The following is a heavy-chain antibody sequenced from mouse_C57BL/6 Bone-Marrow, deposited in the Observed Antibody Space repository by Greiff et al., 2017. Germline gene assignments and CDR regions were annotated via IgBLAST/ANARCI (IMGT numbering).Heavy chain of an antibody. Sequence: QVQLQQPGAELVKPGASVKLSCKASGYTFTSYWMHWVKQRTGRGLEWLGRIDTISGGITYNEKFNSKATLTVDKTSSTAYLQLSSLTSYSSAIYYCARYDGYYEDYWGQGTTLTVSS. CDR2: IDTISGGI. J-gene: IGHJ2*01. V-gene: IGHV1-72*01. CDR3: ARYDGYYEDY. D-gene: IGHD2-3*01. CDR1: GYTFTSYW.